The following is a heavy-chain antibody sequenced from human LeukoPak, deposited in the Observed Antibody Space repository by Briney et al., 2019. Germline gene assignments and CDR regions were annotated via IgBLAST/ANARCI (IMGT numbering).Heavy chain of an antibody. D-gene: IGHD5-18*01. V-gene: IGHV3-23*01. Sequence: GGSLRLSCAVSGLTFSRYAMSWVRQAPGKGLEWVSAISESGSVTYYADSVKGRFTISRDNSKDTLSLQMNSLRAEDTAVYYCAKDIAQGYTFGSIEQDYWGQGTLVTVSS. CDR2: ISESGSVT. CDR3: AKDIAQGYTFGSIEQDY. J-gene: IGHJ4*02. CDR1: GLTFSRYA.